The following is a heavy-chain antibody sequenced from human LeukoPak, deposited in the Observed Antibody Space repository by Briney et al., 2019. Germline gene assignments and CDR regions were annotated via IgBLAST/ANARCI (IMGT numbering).Heavy chain of an antibody. D-gene: IGHD1-26*01. J-gene: IGHJ3*02. CDR3: ASPGRDENDAFDI. CDR1: GYTFTSYG. Sequence: SVKVSCKASGYTFTSYGISWVRQAPGQGLEWMGRIIPILGIANYAQKFQGRVTITADKSTSTAYMELSSLRSEDTAVYYCASPGRDENDAFDIWGQGTMVTVSS. V-gene: IGHV1-69*04. CDR2: IIPILGIA.